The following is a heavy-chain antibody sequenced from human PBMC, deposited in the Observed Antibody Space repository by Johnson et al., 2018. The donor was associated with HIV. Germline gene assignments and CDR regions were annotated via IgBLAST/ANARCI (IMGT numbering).Heavy chain of an antibody. CDR2: IFSGGST. J-gene: IGHJ3*02. CDR3: AREQTNSWPGDAFDI. D-gene: IGHD6-13*01. Sequence: VQVVESGGGLVQPGGSLRLSCAASGFIVSSNYMSWVRQAPGKGLECVSVIFSGGSTYYADSVKGRFTISRDNSKNTLYLQMNSLRAEDTAVYYCAREQTNSWPGDAFDIWGQGTMVTVSS. V-gene: IGHV3-66*01. CDR1: GFIVSSNY.